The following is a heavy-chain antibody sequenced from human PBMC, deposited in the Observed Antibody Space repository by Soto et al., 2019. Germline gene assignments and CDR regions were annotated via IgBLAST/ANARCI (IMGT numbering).Heavy chain of an antibody. CDR1: GGTFSSYA. V-gene: IGHV1-69*06. CDR3: ARAGRWKWLMLVYYYGMDV. D-gene: IGHD3-22*01. CDR2: IIPIFGTA. Sequence: SVKVSCKGSGGTFSSYAISWVRQAPGQGLEWMGGIIPIFGTANYAQKFQGRVTITADKSTSTAYMELSSLRSEDTAVYYCARAGRWKWLMLVYYYGMDVWGQGTTVTVSS. J-gene: IGHJ6*02.